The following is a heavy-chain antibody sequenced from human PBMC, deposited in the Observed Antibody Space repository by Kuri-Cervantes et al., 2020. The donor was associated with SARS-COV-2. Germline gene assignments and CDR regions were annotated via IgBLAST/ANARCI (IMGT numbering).Heavy chain of an antibody. D-gene: IGHD3-3*01. Sequence: GSLRLSCTVSGGSVNSGSYYWSWIRQPPGKGLEWIGDIFYSGRTNYNPSLKSRITMSVDTSKDQFSPKFTSVTAADTAVYYCARTQSGTLFGVVATFDSWGQGILVTISS. J-gene: IGHJ4*02. CDR2: IFYSGRT. CDR1: GGSVNSGSYY. V-gene: IGHV4-61*01. CDR3: ARTQSGTLFGVVATFDS.